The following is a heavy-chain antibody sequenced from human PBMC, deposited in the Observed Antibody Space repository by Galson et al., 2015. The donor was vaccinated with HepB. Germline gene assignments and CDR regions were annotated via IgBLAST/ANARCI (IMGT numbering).Heavy chain of an antibody. Sequence: LSLSCAASGFTFSSYAMSWVRQAPGKGLEWVSAISGSGGSTYYADSVKGRFTISRDNSKNTLYLQMNSLRAEDTAVYYCAKDLRSGWQQVYYYYGMDVWGQGTTVTVSS. CDR1: GFTFSSYA. CDR3: AKDLRSGWQQVYYYYGMDV. CDR2: ISGSGGST. V-gene: IGHV3-23*01. J-gene: IGHJ6*02. D-gene: IGHD6-19*01.